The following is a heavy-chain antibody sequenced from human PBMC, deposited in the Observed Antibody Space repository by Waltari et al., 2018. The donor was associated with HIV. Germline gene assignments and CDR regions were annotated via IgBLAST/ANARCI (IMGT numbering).Heavy chain of an antibody. CDR1: GGSFTSYS. V-gene: IGHV1-69*08. CDR3: ASARETMGVDFDF. Sequence: QVQLVQSGTEVRTPGSSVKVSCKASGGSFTSYSIHLGRQAPGQGLEWMGRVIPMSGTAMKAQKFQARVTISADKSTTTAYMELTSLRTEDTAVYYCASARETMGVDFDFWGQGTLVTVSS. CDR2: VIPMSGTA. D-gene: IGHD3-10*01. J-gene: IGHJ4*02.